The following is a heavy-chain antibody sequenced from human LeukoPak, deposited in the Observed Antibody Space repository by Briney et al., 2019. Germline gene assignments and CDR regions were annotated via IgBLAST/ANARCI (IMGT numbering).Heavy chain of an antibody. CDR1: GYTFTSHD. CDR3: ARGGAVAGHDY. Sequence: GASVKVSCKTSGYTFTSHDISWVRQAPGQGLEWVGWISGYNGNTNYARKLQGRVTVTTDTSTNTAYMDLRSLISDDTAVYYCARGGAVAGHDYWGQGTLVTVSS. J-gene: IGHJ4*02. V-gene: IGHV1-18*04. D-gene: IGHD6-19*01. CDR2: ISGYNGNT.